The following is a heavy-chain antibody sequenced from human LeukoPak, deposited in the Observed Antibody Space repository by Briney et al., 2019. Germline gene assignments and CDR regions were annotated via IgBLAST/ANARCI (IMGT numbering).Heavy chain of an antibody. V-gene: IGHV4-59*01. CDR1: GGSISSYY. D-gene: IGHD3-3*01. J-gene: IGHJ6*03. CDR3: ATTPITIFGVAYFYMDV. CDR2: IYYGGST. Sequence: SETLSLTCAVSGGSISSYYWSWIRQPPGKGLEWIGYIYYGGSTNYNPSLKSRVTISVDTSKNQFSLKLSSVTAADTAVYYCATTPITIFGVAYFYMDVWGKGTTVTVSS.